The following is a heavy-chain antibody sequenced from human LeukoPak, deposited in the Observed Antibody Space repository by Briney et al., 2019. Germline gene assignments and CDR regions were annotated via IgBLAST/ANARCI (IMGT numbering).Heavy chain of an antibody. CDR1: GGSFSGYY. CDR2: INHSGST. CDR3: ARFQNPAPYYYDSSGYFGY. Sequence: SETLSLTCAVYGGSFSGYYRSWIRQPPGKGLEWIGEINHSGSTNYNPSLKSRVTISVDTSKNQFSLKLSSVTAADTAVYYCARFQNPAPYYYDSSGYFGYWGQGTLVTVSS. D-gene: IGHD3-22*01. J-gene: IGHJ4*02. V-gene: IGHV4-34*01.